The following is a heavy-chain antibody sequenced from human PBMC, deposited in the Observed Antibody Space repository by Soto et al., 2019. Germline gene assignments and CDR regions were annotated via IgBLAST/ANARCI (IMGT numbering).Heavy chain of an antibody. V-gene: IGHV3-74*01. D-gene: IGHD6-13*01. J-gene: IGHJ5*02. Sequence: EVQLVESGGGQVQPGGSLTLSCAVSGFTLRSYWMHWVRQAPGKGLEWVARIDSDGRTTNYADSVKGRFTISRDNAKKTVFLHMNSLRAEDRAVYYCARGVGVYQQLVRGRDRFEPWGQGTLVTVSS. CDR2: IDSDGRTT. CDR3: ARGVGVYQQLVRGRDRFEP. CDR1: GFTLRSYW.